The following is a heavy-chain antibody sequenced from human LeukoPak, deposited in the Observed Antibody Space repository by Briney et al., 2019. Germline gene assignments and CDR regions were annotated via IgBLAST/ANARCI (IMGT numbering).Heavy chain of an antibody. V-gene: IGHV3-23*01. Sequence: GGSLRLSCAASEFIFSSYGMSWVRQAPGKGLEWVSAISASGGGTYYADSVKVRFTISTYNSRNNLYLQMNSLRAEDTAIYYCAKEVTPGALLYGPFDYWGQGTLVTVSS. CDR1: EFIFSSYG. J-gene: IGHJ4*02. CDR2: ISASGGGT. CDR3: AKEVTPGALLYGPFDY. D-gene: IGHD4-23*01.